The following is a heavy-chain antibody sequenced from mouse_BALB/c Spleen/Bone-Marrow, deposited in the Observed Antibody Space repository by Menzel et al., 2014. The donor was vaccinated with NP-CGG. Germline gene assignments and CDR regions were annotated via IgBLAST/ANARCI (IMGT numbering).Heavy chain of an antibody. Sequence: EMHLVESGGGLVQPGGSLGLSCATSGFTFTDYYMSWVRQPPGKALEWLGLIRNKANGYTTEYSASVKGRFTISRDNSQSILYLQMNTLRAEDSATYYCARGWITTGFAYWGQGTLVTVSA. CDR2: IRNKANGYTT. D-gene: IGHD1-1*01. CDR1: GFTFTDYY. CDR3: ARGWITTGFAY. J-gene: IGHJ3*01. V-gene: IGHV7-3*02.